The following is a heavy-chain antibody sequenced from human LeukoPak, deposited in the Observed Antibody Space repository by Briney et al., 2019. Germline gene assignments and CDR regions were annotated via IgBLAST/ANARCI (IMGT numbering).Heavy chain of an antibody. CDR2: ISGSGGST. V-gene: IGHV3-23*01. Sequence: GGSLRLSCAASGFTFSSCAMSWVRQAPGKGLEWVSAISGSGGSTYYADSVKGRFTISRDNSKNTLYLQMNSLRAEDTAVYYCAKDFGGWYGAGEDYWGQGTLVTVSS. D-gene: IGHD6-19*01. CDR3: AKDFGGWYGAGEDY. CDR1: GFTFSSCA. J-gene: IGHJ4*02.